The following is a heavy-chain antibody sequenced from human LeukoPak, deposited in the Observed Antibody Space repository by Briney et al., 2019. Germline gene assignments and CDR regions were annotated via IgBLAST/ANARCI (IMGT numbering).Heavy chain of an antibody. CDR1: GFTFSSYG. V-gene: IGHV3-33*01. CDR3: ARMTYYYDSSGYQLTPGPFDY. Sequence: PGGSLRLSCAASGFTFSSYGMHWVRQAPGKGLEWVAVIWYDGSNKYYADSVKGRFTISRDNSKNTLYLQMNSLRAEDTAVYYCARMTYYYDSSGYQLTPGPFDYWGQGTLVTVSS. CDR2: IWYDGSNK. D-gene: IGHD3-22*01. J-gene: IGHJ4*02.